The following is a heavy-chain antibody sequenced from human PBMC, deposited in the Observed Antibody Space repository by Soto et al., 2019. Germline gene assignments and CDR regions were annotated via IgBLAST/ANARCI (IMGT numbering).Heavy chain of an antibody. Sequence: ASVKVSCKASGYTFTNYDISWVRQAPGQGLEWLGWISGYNGNRNYAQKFQGRVTMTTDTSTSTVYMELRSLRSDDTAVYYCARGRYCSSITCDKKYGMDVWGQGTTVTV. D-gene: IGHD2-2*01. CDR1: GYTFTNYD. V-gene: IGHV1-18*01. CDR2: ISGYNGNR. CDR3: ARGRYCSSITCDKKYGMDV. J-gene: IGHJ6*02.